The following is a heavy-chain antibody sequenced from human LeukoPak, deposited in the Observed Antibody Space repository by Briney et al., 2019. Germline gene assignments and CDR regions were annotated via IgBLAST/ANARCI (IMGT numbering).Heavy chain of an antibody. V-gene: IGHV1-69*05. CDR1: GGTFSSYA. D-gene: IGHD1-26*01. J-gene: IGHJ4*02. CDR3: ARVEYSGSYYGAFDY. CDR2: IIPIFGTA. Sequence: GSSVKVSCKASGGTFSSYAISWVRQAPGQGIEWMGGIIPIFGTANYAQKFQGRVTITTYESTSTAYMELSSLRSEYTAVYYCARVEYSGSYYGAFDYWGQGTLVTVSS.